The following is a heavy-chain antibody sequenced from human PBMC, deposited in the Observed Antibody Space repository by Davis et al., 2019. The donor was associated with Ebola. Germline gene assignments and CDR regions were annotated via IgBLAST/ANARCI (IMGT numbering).Heavy chain of an antibody. V-gene: IGHV3-48*02. Sequence: AGSLTLSCAASGFTFSSYSMNWVRQAPGKGLEWVSYISSSSSTIYYADSVKGRFTISRDNAKNSLYLQMNSLRDEDTAVYYCASRSPVMVRGVDTRFDYWGQGTLVTVSS. CDR2: ISSSSSTI. CDR3: ASRSPVMVRGVDTRFDY. CDR1: GFTFSSYS. J-gene: IGHJ4*02. D-gene: IGHD3-10*01.